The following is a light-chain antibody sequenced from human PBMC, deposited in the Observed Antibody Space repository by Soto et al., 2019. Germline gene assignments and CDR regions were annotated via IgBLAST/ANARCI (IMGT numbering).Light chain of an antibody. CDR2: YDR. Sequence: SYVLTQPPSVSVSPGNTATITCGGNNIGSQSVHWYQQKPGQAPVLVVFYDRVRPSGIPDRFSGSNSGNRATLTISRVEAGDEADYYCQVWDSSSDHLRVFGGGTKLTVL. CDR1: NIGSQS. V-gene: IGLV3-21*01. CDR3: QVWDSSSDHLRV. J-gene: IGLJ3*02.